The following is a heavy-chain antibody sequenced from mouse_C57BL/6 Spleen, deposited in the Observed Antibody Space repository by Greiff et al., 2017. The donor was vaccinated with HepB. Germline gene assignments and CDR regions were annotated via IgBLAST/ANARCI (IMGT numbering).Heavy chain of an antibody. J-gene: IGHJ4*01. V-gene: IGHV1-69*01. Sequence: QVQLKQPGAELVMPGASVKLSCKASGYTFTSYWMHWVKQRPGQGLEWIGEIDPSDSYTNYNQKFKGKSTLTVDKSSSTAYMQLSSLTSEDSAVYYCASNYYGSSYNAMDYWGQGTSVTVSS. CDR2: IDPSDSYT. CDR3: ASNYYGSSYNAMDY. D-gene: IGHD1-1*01. CDR1: GYTFTSYW.